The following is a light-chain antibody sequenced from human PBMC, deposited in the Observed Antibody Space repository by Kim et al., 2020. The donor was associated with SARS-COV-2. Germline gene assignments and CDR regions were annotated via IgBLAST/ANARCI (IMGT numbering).Light chain of an antibody. Sequence: QSALTQPASVSGSPGQSITISCTGTGSRIGDYNYVSCYQHHPGKAPQLIIYDVSERPSGVSDRFSGSKSGNKASLTVSGLQTEDEADYHYTSYTSSGTWVFGGGTQLTVL. V-gene: IGLV2-14*03. CDR1: GSRIGDYNY. CDR2: DVS. CDR3: TSYTSSGTWV. J-gene: IGLJ3*02.